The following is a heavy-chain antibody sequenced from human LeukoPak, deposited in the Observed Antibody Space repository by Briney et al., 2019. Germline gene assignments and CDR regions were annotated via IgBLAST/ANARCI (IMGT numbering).Heavy chain of an antibody. V-gene: IGHV4-34*01. CDR1: GGSFSGYY. CDR3: AIVGGSGSYYNRDYYYMDV. CDR2: INHSGST. Sequence: SETLSLTCAVYGGSFSGYYWSWIRQPPGKGLEWIGEINHSGSTNYNPSLKSRVTISVDTSKNQFSLKLSSVTAADTAVYYWAIVGGSGSYYNRDYYYMDVWGKGTTVTVSS. D-gene: IGHD3-10*01. J-gene: IGHJ6*03.